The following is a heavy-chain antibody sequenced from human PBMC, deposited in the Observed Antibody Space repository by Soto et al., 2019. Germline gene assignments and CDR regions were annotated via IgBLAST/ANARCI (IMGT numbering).Heavy chain of an antibody. Sequence: SETLSHTCTVSGGSIISSSYYWGWIRKPPGKGLEWIGSIYYSGSTYYNPSLKSRVTISVDTSKNQFSLKLSSVTAADTAVYYCARGHYSNYYYYYGMDVWGQGTTVTVSS. CDR3: ARGHYSNYYYYYGMDV. V-gene: IGHV4-39*01. CDR1: GGSIISSSYY. D-gene: IGHD4-4*01. J-gene: IGHJ6*02. CDR2: IYYSGST.